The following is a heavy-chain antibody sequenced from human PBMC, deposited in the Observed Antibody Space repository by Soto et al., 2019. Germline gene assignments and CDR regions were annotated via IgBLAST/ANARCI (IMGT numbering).Heavy chain of an antibody. CDR1: GGSITSSGHY. J-gene: IGHJ4*02. CDR2: IYYDGNT. Sequence: PSETLSLTCTVSGGSITSSGHYWGWIRQPPGKGLECIGNIYYDGNTYYDPSLKSRVTISLDTSKNQFSLRLKSVTAADTAVYYCARSSITPRLFMYPFDYWGQGTLVTVSS. V-gene: IGHV4-39*01. D-gene: IGHD6-6*01. CDR3: ARSSITPRLFMYPFDY.